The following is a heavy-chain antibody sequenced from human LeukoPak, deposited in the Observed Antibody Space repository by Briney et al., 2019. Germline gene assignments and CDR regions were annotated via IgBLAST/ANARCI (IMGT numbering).Heavy chain of an antibody. V-gene: IGHV4-34*01. Sequence: PSETLSLTCAVYGGSFGGYYWSWIRQPPGKGLEWIGEINHSGSTNYNPPLKSRVTISVDTSKNQFSLKLSSVTAADTAGYYCARGLFYYYYYMDVWGKGTTVTVSS. J-gene: IGHJ6*03. CDR3: ARGLFYYYYYMDV. CDR2: INHSGST. CDR1: GGSFGGYY.